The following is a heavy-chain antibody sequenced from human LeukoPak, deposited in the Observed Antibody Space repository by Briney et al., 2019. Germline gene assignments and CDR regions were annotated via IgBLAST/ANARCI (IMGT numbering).Heavy chain of an antibody. CDR2: IIPILGTA. Sequence: GASVKVSCKASGYTFTGYYMQWVRQAPGQGLEWMGGIIPILGTANYAQKFQGRVTITTDESTSTAYMELSSLRSEDTAVYYCAREGRRYSGYGEPGLYYYYYMDVWGKGTTVTVSS. D-gene: IGHD5-12*01. CDR3: AREGRRYSGYGEPGLYYYYYMDV. V-gene: IGHV1-69*16. CDR1: GYTFTGYY. J-gene: IGHJ6*03.